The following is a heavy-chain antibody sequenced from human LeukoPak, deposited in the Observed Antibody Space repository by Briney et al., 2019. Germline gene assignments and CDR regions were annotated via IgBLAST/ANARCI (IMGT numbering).Heavy chain of an antibody. CDR2: INQDGSEK. V-gene: IGHV3-7*01. CDR1: GFTFSSYA. CDR3: ARDEYYYDSSTYYYYFDY. Sequence: GRSLRLSCAASGFTFSSYAMHWVRQAPGKGLEWVANINQDGSEKHHVDSVEGRFTISRDNAKNSLYLQMNSLRAEDTAVYYCARDEYYYDSSTYYYYFDYWGQGTLVTVSS. D-gene: IGHD3-22*01. J-gene: IGHJ4*02.